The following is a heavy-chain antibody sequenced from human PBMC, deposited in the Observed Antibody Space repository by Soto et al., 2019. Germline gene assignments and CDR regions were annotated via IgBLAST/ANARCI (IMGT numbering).Heavy chain of an antibody. CDR1: GYTFTSYG. D-gene: IGHD2-21*02. CDR2: TSAYNGNT. J-gene: IGHJ4*02. Sequence: ASVKVSCKASGYTFTSYGISWVRQAPGQGLEWMGWTSAYNGNTNYAQKLQGRVTMTTDTSTSTAYMELRSLRSDDTAVYYCARVLGGDSHEYYFDYWGQGTLVTVSS. CDR3: ARVLGGDSHEYYFDY. V-gene: IGHV1-18*01.